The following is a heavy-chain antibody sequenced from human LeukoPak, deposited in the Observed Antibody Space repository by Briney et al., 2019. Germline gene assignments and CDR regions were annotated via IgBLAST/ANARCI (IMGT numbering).Heavy chain of an antibody. CDR1: GFTFSSCA. V-gene: IGHV3-23*01. Sequence: GGSLRLSCAASGFTFSSCAMSWVRQAPGKGLEWVSAIRGSGGSTCYADSVKGRFTISRDNSKNTLYLQMNSMRAEDTAVYYCAIAGVYYDSSGYFFWGQGTLVTVSS. J-gene: IGHJ4*01. CDR3: AIAGVYYDSSGYFF. CDR2: IRGSGGST. D-gene: IGHD3-22*01.